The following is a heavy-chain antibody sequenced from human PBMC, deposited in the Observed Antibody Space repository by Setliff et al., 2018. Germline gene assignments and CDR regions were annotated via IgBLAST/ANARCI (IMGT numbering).Heavy chain of an antibody. J-gene: IGHJ5*02. D-gene: IGHD2-15*01. Sequence: GGSLRLSCAASGFTFGHYPMHWVRQAPGKGLEWVSYISASSSTIYYSGSVKGRFTISRNNAKNSLFLQMNGLRADDTAVYYCARDLDGGNGHDLWGRGTLVTVS. CDR2: ISASSSTI. CDR3: ARDLDGGNGHDL. V-gene: IGHV3-48*01. CDR1: GFTFGHYP.